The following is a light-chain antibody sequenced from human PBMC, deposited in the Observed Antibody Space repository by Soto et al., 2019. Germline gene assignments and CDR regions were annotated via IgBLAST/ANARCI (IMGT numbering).Light chain of an antibody. CDR3: QQYYNWPPYT. Sequence: EIVMTQSPATLSLSPGEKVTLSCRASQSVGTSLAWYHQKPGQPPRILIFGASTRITGIPDRFSGSGSGTEFTHTISSLHSEDFAVYYCQQYYNWPPYTFGQGTKLEIK. V-gene: IGKV3-15*01. J-gene: IGKJ2*01. CDR1: QSVGTS. CDR2: GAS.